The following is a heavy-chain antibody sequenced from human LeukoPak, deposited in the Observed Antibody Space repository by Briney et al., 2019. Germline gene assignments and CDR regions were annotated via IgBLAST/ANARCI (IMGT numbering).Heavy chain of an antibody. CDR1: GFTFSNYG. D-gene: IGHD4-23*01. Sequence: PGGSLRLSCAASGFTFSNYGMHWVRQAPGKGLDGVAVISYDGSNKYYADCVNGGFTISRDNSKNTLYLQMNSLRAEDTAVYYCAKDGYLGRLRWYPYYFDYWGQGTLVTVSS. J-gene: IGHJ4*02. CDR2: ISYDGSNK. V-gene: IGHV3-30*18. CDR3: AKDGYLGRLRWYPYYFDY.